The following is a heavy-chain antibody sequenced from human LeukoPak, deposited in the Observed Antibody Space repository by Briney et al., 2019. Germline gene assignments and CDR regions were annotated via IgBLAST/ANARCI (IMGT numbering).Heavy chain of an antibody. CDR1: GGSISSYY. V-gene: IGHV4-4*07. J-gene: IGHJ4*02. D-gene: IGHD3-10*01. CDR2: IYTTGST. Sequence: SETLSLTCPVSGGSISSYYWSWIRQPAGKGLEWIGRIYTTGSTNYNPSLKSRVTMSVDTSKNHFSLKLSSVTAADTAVYYCARTDMVRGVNDYWGRGTLVTVSS. CDR3: ARTDMVRGVNDY.